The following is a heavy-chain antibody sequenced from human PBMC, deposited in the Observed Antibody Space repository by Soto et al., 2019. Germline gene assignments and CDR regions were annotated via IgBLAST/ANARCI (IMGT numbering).Heavy chain of an antibody. D-gene: IGHD6-13*01. V-gene: IGHV4-59*08. CDR1: GGSISSYY. J-gene: IGHJ3*02. CDR2: IYYSRST. CDR3: ARLTAAGTAFDI. Sequence: SETLSLTCTVSGGSISSYYWSWIRQPPGKGLEWIGYIYYSRSTNYNPSLKSRVTISVDTPKNQCSLKLSSVTAADTAVYDGARLTAAGTAFDICGKGTMVTVSS.